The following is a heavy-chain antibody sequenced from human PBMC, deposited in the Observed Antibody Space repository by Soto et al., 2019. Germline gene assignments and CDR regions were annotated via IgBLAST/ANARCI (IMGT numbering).Heavy chain of an antibody. CDR1: GGTFNNHL. J-gene: IGHJ5*02. CDR3: ARVVSITMVRGVIEWFDP. Sequence: GASVKVSCKASGGTFNNHLISWVRQAPGQGLEWVGTIIPLFGTLNYAQRFQGRVTLSADRSTSTAYMELRSLRSDDTAVYYCARVVSITMVRGVIEWFDPWGQGTLVTVSS. CDR2: IIPLFGTL. V-gene: IGHV1-69*06. D-gene: IGHD3-10*01.